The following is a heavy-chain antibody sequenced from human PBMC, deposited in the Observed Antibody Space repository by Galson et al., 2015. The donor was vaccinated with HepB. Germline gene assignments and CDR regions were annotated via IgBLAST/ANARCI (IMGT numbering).Heavy chain of an antibody. CDR2: IIPILGIA. D-gene: IGHD1-7*01. CDR3: AREKWGWNFPLSGMDV. Sequence: SVKVSCKASGGTFSSYAISWVRQAPGQGLEWMGRIIPILGIANYAQKFQGRVTITADKSTSTAYMELSSLRSEDTAVYYCAREKWGWNFPLSGMDVWGQGTTVTVSS. J-gene: IGHJ6*02. V-gene: IGHV1-69*04. CDR1: GGTFSSYA.